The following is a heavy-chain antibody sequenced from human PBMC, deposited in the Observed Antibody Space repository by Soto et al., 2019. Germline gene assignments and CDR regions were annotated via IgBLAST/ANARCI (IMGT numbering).Heavy chain of an antibody. J-gene: IGHJ6*02. CDR1: GYTFTIYG. Sequence: ASVNVSCKASGYTFTIYGINWVLQAPGQGIEWMGWISAYNGNTDYAQELQGRVTMTTDTSTTTAYMELRSLRSDDTAVYYCARMVVVAATDGYYYYGMDVWGQGITVTVSS. D-gene: IGHD2-15*01. CDR3: ARMVVVAATDGYYYYGMDV. CDR2: ISAYNGNT. V-gene: IGHV1-18*01.